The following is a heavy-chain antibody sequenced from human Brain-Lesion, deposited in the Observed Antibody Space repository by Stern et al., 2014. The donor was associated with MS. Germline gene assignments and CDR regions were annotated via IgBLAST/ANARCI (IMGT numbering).Heavy chain of an antibody. Sequence: QVQLQESGPGLVKPSETLSLTCTVAGGSVSSTSYAWAWIRQPPGKGLEWIGTIYYSGNTYYSPSLKSRLTISLDTSKNHSSLQLGFGTAADTAVYYCAGEEDIRYCSGGSCTGNWFDPWGQGTLVTVSS. CDR3: AGEEDIRYCSGGSCTGNWFDP. J-gene: IGHJ5*02. V-gene: IGHV4-39*02. D-gene: IGHD2-15*01. CDR2: IYYSGNT. CDR1: GGSVSSTSYA.